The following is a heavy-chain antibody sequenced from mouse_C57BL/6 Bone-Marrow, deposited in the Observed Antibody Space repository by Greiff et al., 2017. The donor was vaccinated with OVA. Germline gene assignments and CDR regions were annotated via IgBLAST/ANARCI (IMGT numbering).Heavy chain of an antibody. CDR3: ARAIYYYGSSSDY. J-gene: IGHJ2*01. CDR2: ISDGGSYT. V-gene: IGHV5-4*03. Sequence: DVKLVESGGGLVKPGGSLKLSCAASGFTFSSYAMSWVRQTPVKRLEWVATISDGGSYTYYPDNVKGRFTISRDNAKNNLYLQMSHLKSEDTAMYYCARAIYYYGSSSDYWGQGTTLTVSS. D-gene: IGHD1-1*01. CDR1: GFTFSSYA.